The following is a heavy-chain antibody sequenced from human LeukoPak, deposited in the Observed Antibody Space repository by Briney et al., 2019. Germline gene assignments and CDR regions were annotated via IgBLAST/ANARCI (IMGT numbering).Heavy chain of an antibody. Sequence: PGGSLRLSCAALASGFTFSGYAMSWLRQAPGKGLEWVSGISGSGGSTYYSDSVRGRFTIFRDNSQNKLYLQMNSLRAEDTAVYYCARVVGYYYVAFDIWGQGTKVTVSS. V-gene: IGHV3-23*01. J-gene: IGHJ3*02. CDR1: GFTFSGYA. CDR2: ISGSGGST. CDR3: ARVVGYYYVAFDI. D-gene: IGHD3-10*02.